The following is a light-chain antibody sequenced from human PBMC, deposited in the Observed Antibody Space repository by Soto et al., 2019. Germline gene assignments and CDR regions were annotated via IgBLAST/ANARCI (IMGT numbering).Light chain of an antibody. CDR2: DVS. CDR1: SNDVGGYNY. CDR3: CSSASSHKYV. V-gene: IGLV2-11*01. Sequence: QSVLTQPRSVSGSPGQSVTISCTGTSNDVGGYNYVSWYQQHPDKAPKLMIYDVSKRPSGVPDRFSGSKSGNTASLTISGLQAEDDADYYCCSSASSHKYVFGTGTKLTVL. J-gene: IGLJ1*01.